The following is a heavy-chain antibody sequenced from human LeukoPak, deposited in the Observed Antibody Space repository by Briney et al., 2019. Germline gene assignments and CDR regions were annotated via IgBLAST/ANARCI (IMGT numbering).Heavy chain of an antibody. V-gene: IGHV4-59*01. CDR3: ARDSRCSSTSCYTTVRDAFDI. CDR1: GGSISSYY. Sequence: PSETLSLTCTVSGGSISSYYWSWIRQPPGKGLEWIGCIYYSGSTNYNPSLKSRVTISVDTSKNQFSLKLSSVTAADTAVYYCARDSRCSSTSCYTTVRDAFDIWGQGTMVTVSS. CDR2: IYYSGST. J-gene: IGHJ3*02. D-gene: IGHD2-2*02.